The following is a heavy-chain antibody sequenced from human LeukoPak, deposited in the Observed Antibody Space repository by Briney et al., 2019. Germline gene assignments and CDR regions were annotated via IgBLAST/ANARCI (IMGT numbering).Heavy chain of an antibody. J-gene: IGHJ5*02. CDR1: GGSISSGGYY. CDR3: ARGPDYDTSFDP. V-gene: IGHV4-31*03. Sequence: PSQTLSLTCTVSGGSISSGGYYWSWLRQHPGTGLEWIGYIYYSGSTYYNPSLKSRVTISVDTSKNQFSLKLSSVTAADTAVYYCARGPDYDTSFDPWGQGTLVTVSS. D-gene: IGHD3-9*01. CDR2: IYYSGST.